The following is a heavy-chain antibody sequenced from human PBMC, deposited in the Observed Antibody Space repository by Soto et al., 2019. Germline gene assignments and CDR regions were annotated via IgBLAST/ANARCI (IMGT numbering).Heavy chain of an antibody. CDR3: AKDRAPYNYDRAFDI. V-gene: IGHV3-23*01. CDR1: GFTFSSYS. CDR2: ISGSGGST. Sequence: GFLRLSFSASGFTFSSYSMSWVRQAPGKGLEWVSAISGSGGSTYYADSVKGRFTISRDNSKNTLYLQMNSLRAEDTAVYYCAKDRAPYNYDRAFDIWGQGTMVTVSS. D-gene: IGHD3-9*01. J-gene: IGHJ3*02.